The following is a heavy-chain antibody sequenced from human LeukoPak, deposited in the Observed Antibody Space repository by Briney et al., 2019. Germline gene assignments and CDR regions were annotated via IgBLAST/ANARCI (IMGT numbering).Heavy chain of an antibody. Sequence: PSETLSLTCTVSGVSISGSNSYWGWIRQPPGKGLEWIGSIYYSGNTYYNASLKSQVSISIDTSKNQFSLKLTSVTAADTAVYYCARQTGSGLFILPGGQGTLVTVSS. CDR2: IYYSGNT. J-gene: IGHJ4*02. V-gene: IGHV4-39*01. CDR1: GVSISGSNSY. CDR3: ARQTGSGLFILP. D-gene: IGHD3/OR15-3a*01.